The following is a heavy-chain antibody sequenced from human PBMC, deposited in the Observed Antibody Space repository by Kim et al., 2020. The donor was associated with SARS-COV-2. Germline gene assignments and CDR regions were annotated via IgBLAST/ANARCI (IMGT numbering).Heavy chain of an antibody. J-gene: IGHJ6*02. CDR3: ARDIVVVVAATNYYGMDV. Sequence: SQTLSLTCAISGDSVSSNSASWNWIRQSPSRGREWLGRTYYRSKWYNDYAVSVKSRITINPDTSKIQFSLQLNSVTPEDTAVYYCARDIVVVVAATNYYGMDVWGQGTTVTVSS. D-gene: IGHD2-15*01. CDR2: TYYRSKWYN. CDR1: GDSVSSNSAS. V-gene: IGHV6-1*01.